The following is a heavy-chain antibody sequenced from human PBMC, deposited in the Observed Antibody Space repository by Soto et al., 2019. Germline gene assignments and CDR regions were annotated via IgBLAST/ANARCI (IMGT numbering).Heavy chain of an antibody. D-gene: IGHD6-13*01. CDR2: INAANGDT. CDR1: GYTFTSYG. CDR3: VRRHVSATGIDWFDP. Sequence: ASVKVSCKASGYTFTSYGIHWVRQAPGQRLEWMGWINAANGDTKYSPKFQGRVTITRDTSASTAYVELSSLRSEDTAVYYCVRRHVSATGIDWFDPWGQGTLVTVSS. J-gene: IGHJ5*02. V-gene: IGHV1-3*01.